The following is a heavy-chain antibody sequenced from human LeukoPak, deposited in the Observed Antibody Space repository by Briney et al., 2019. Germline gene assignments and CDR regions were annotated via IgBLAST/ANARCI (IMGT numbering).Heavy chain of an antibody. D-gene: IGHD1-26*01. CDR2: ISYDGSNK. V-gene: IGHV3-30-3*01. J-gene: IGHJ4*02. Sequence: GGSLRLSCAASGFTFSSYDMHWVRQAPGKGLEWVAVISYDGSNKYYADSVKGRFTISRDNSKNTLYLQMNSLRAEDTAVYYCAREYSGSYFKGLLDYWGQGTLVTVSS. CDR1: GFTFSSYD. CDR3: AREYSGSYFKGLLDY.